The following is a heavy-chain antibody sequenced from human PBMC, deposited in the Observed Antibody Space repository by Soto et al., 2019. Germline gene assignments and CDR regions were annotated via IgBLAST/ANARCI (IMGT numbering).Heavy chain of an antibody. D-gene: IGHD6-19*01. CDR3: ANMAMRRSQWLVFDYYYGMDV. V-gene: IGHV3-23*01. CDR1: GFTFSSYA. J-gene: IGHJ6*02. Sequence: EVQLLESGGGLVQPGGSLRLSCAASGFTFSSYAMSWVRQAPGKGLEWVSAISGSGGSTYYADSVKGRFTISRDNSKNTLYLQMNSLRAEDTAVYNCANMAMRRSQWLVFDYYYGMDVWGQGTTVTVSS. CDR2: ISGSGGST.